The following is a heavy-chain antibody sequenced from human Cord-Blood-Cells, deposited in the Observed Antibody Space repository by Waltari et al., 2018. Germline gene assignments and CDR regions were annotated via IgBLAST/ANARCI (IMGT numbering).Heavy chain of an antibody. CDR2: INHSGST. CDR3: ARGALPGDI. D-gene: IGHD7-27*01. Sequence: GSFSGYYWSWIRQPPGKGLEWIGEINHSGSTNYNPSLKSRVTISVDTSKNQFSLKLSSVTAADTAVYYCARGALPGDIWGQGTMVTVSS. CDR1: GSFSGYY. J-gene: IGHJ3*02. V-gene: IGHV4-34*01.